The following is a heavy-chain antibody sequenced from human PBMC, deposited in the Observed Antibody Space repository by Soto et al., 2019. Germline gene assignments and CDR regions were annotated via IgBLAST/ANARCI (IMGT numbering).Heavy chain of an antibody. CDR3: ARQGCSGGSCYSGYYYYGMDV. CDR2: IYPGDSDT. Sequence: GESLKISCKGSGYSFTSYWIGWVRQMPGKGLEWMGIIYPGDSDTRYSPSFQGQVTISADKSIGTAYLQWSSLKASDTAMYYCARQGCSGGSCYSGYYYYGMDVWGQGTTVTVSS. J-gene: IGHJ6*02. D-gene: IGHD2-15*01. CDR1: GYSFTSYW. V-gene: IGHV5-51*01.